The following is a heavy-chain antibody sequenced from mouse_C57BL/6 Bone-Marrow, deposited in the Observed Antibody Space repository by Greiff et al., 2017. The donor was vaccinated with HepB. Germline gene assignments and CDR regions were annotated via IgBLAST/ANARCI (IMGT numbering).Heavy chain of an antibody. CDR1: GYSFTGYY. Sequence: VQLKESGPELVKPGASVKISCKASGYSFTGYYMNWVKQSPEKSLEWIGEINPSTGGTTYNQKFKAKATLTVDKSSSTAYMQLKSLTSEDSAVYYCAREGGDGGDYWGQGTTLTVSS. CDR3: AREGGDGGDY. J-gene: IGHJ2*01. CDR2: INPSTGGT. V-gene: IGHV1-42*01.